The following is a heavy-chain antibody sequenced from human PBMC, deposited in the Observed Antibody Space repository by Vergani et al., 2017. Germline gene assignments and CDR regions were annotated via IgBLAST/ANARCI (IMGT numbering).Heavy chain of an antibody. Sequence: QVQLVQSGAEVKKPGASVKVSCKVSGYTLTELSMHWVRQAPGKGLEWMGGFDPEDGETIYAQKFQGRVTLTEDTCTDTAYMELSSLRSEDTAVYYWSTDLGVWESYRPHTQKNDALDIWGQGTMVTVSS. CDR3: STDLGVWESYRPHTQKNDALDI. J-gene: IGHJ3*02. D-gene: IGHD3-16*02. CDR2: FDPEDGET. CDR1: GYTLTELS. V-gene: IGHV1-24*01.